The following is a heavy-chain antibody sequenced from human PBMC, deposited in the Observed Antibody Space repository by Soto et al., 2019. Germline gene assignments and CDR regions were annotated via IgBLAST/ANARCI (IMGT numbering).Heavy chain of an antibody. V-gene: IGHV1-18*01. Sequence: QVQLVQSGAEVKKPGASVKVSCKASGYTFTSYGISWVRQAPGQGLEWMGWISAYNGNTNYAQQLQARVTMTTETATSTAYMELGSLRADDTAVDYCAGGLQVGATPHDCWGQGTLVTVSS. CDR3: AGGLQVGATPHDC. CDR1: GYTFTSYG. D-gene: IGHD1-26*01. J-gene: IGHJ4*02. CDR2: ISAYNGNT.